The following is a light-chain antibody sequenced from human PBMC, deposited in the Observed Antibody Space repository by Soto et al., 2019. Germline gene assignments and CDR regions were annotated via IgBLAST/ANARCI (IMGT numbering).Light chain of an antibody. Sequence: EIVMTQSTATMSVSPGERCTLSCLAIQIVSSTYLAWYQQKPGLAPRLLIYGASSRATGITDRFSGSGSGTDFTLTISRLEPEDFAVYYCQQYGSSPITFGQGTRLEIK. J-gene: IGKJ5*01. CDR3: QQYGSSPIT. CDR1: QIVSSTY. CDR2: GAS. V-gene: IGKV3-20*01.